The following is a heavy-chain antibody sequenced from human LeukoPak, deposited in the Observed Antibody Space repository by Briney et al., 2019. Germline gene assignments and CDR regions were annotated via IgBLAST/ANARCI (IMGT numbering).Heavy chain of an antibody. J-gene: IGHJ4*02. Sequence: PGGSLRLSCEASAFTFSSYGMHWVRQAPGKGLEWVAFIRYDGSNEYYADSVKGRFTISRDNSKKMLYLQMNSLRAEDSAVYYCAKDQLPHGYDVLTGYYYLAVWFDYWGQGTLVTVSS. CDR2: IRYDGSNE. D-gene: IGHD3-9*01. CDR3: AKDQLPHGYDVLTGYYYLAVWFDY. V-gene: IGHV3-30*02. CDR1: AFTFSSYG.